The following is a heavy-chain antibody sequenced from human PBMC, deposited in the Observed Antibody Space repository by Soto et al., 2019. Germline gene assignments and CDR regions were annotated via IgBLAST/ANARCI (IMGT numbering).Heavy chain of an antibody. J-gene: IGHJ4*02. V-gene: IGHV1-69*06. CDR3: ARGAYYDFWSGYYY. CDR2: IIPIFGTA. D-gene: IGHD3-3*01. CDR1: GGTFSSYA. Sequence: SVKVSCKASGGTFSSYAISWVRQAPGQGLEWMGGIIPIFGTANYAQKFQGRVTIIADKSTSTAYMELSSLRSEDTAVYYCARGAYYDFWSGYYYWGQGTLVTVSS.